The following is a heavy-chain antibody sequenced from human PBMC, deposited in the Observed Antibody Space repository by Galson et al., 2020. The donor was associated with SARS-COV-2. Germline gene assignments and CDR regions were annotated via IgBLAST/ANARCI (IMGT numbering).Heavy chain of an antibody. Sequence: GGSLRLSCAASGFTFSSYGIHCVRQAPGKGLEWVAVISYDGSKKFYADPVKGRFTISRDNAKNTLYLQMNSLGAEDTAVYYCAKGQQVLELLEFYTMDVWGQGTTVTVS. CDR3: AKGQQVLELLEFYTMDV. CDR2: ISYDGSKK. D-gene: IGHD3-3*02. V-gene: IGHV3-30*18. CDR1: GFTFSSYG. J-gene: IGHJ6*02.